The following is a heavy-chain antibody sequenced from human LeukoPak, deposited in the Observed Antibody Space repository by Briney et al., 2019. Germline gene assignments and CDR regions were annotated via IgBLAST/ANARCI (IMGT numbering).Heavy chain of an antibody. V-gene: IGHV3-20*04. CDR3: AKTSLSDASGHYYYMDV. CDR2: INWIGGST. J-gene: IGHJ6*03. CDR1: GFTFDDYG. D-gene: IGHD3-3*01. Sequence: GGSLRLSCAASGFTFDDYGMSWVRQAPGKGLEWVSGINWIGGSTAYADSVKGRFTISRDNSQNTVSLQVNNLRTEDTALYYCAKTSLSDASGHYYYMDVWGKGITVTVSS.